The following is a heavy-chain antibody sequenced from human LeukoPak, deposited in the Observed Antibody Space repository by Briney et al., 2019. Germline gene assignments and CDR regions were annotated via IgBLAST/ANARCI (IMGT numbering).Heavy chain of an antibody. CDR2: INTNTGNP. D-gene: IGHD6-13*01. Sequence: ASVKVSCKASGYTFTSYAMNWVRQAPGQGLEWMGWINTNTGNPTYAQGFTGRFVFSLDTSVSTAYLQISSLKAEDTAVYYCARGYPDYSYSSSLGGDYWGQGTLVTVSS. CDR1: GYTFTSYA. CDR3: ARGYPDYSYSSSLGGDY. V-gene: IGHV7-4-1*02. J-gene: IGHJ4*02.